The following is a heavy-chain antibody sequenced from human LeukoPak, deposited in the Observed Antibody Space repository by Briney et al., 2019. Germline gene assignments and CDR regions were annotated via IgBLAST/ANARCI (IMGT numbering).Heavy chain of an antibody. D-gene: IGHD5-18*01. CDR3: ARHVGIHLWSLYFDY. V-gene: IGHV4-59*08. CDR1: GGSISSYY. CDR2: IYSSGST. J-gene: IGHJ4*02. Sequence: SETLSLTCIVSGGSISSYYWSWIRQPPGKGLEWIGYIYSSGSTDYNPSLKSRVTTSLDTSNHQFSLKLTSVTAADTAVYYCARHVGIHLWSLYFDYWGQGSLVTVSS.